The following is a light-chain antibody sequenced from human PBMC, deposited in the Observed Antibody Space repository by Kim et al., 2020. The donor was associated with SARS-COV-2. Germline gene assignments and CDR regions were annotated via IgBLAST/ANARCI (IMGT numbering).Light chain of an antibody. CDR1: QNVYTY. V-gene: IGKV3-11*01. Sequence: EIVLTQSPATLSLSPGERATLSCRARQNVYTYVGWYQQIPGQAPRLLIYDASKSATEIPARCSGGGSGADFTLNISSLEPEDCAVYYCHQRANRQELTFGPGTRVDIK. CDR3: HQRANRQELT. J-gene: IGKJ3*01. CDR2: DAS.